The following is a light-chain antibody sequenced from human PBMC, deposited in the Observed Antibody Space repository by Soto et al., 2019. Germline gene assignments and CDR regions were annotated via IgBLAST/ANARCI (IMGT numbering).Light chain of an antibody. J-gene: IGKJ5*01. Sequence: VHMTQSPSTLSGSVGDRVTITCRASQSVTRNLDWYQQKPGKAPKLLIYAVSSWQSGVPARFSGSGSETEFTLTISSLQPEDFATYYCLQHNSYPLTFGQGTRLEIK. CDR3: LQHNSYPLT. CDR1: QSVTRN. V-gene: IGKV1-17*01. CDR2: AVS.